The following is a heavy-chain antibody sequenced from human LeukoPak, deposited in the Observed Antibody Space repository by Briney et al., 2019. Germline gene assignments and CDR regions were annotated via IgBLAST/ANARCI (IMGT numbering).Heavy chain of an antibody. CDR2: INPSGGST. J-gene: IGHJ3*02. Sequence: ASVKVSCKASGYTFTSYDINWVRQATGQGLEWMGIINPSGGSTSYAQKFQGRVTMTRDTSTSTVYMELSSLRSEDTAVYYCARGQSPKGDAFDIWGQGTMVTVSS. CDR1: GYTFTSYD. V-gene: IGHV1-46*01. CDR3: ARGQSPKGDAFDI.